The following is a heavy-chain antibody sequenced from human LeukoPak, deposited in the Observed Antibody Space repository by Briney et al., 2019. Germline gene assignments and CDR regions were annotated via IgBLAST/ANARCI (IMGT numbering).Heavy chain of an antibody. Sequence: GGSLILSCASSGFTFNTYWMHWVRQAPGKGLVWVSRINSDGRTTCYADSVKGRFTISRDNAKNTLYLQMNSLRAEDTAVYYCARDLGSCSSTSCQTNWFDPWGQGTLVTVSS. CDR2: INSDGRTT. J-gene: IGHJ5*02. CDR3: ARDLGSCSSTSCQTNWFDP. V-gene: IGHV3-74*01. CDR1: GFTFNTYW. D-gene: IGHD2-2*01.